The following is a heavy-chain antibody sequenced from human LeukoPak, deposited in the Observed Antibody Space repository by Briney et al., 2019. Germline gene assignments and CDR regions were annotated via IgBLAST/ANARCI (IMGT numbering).Heavy chain of an antibody. D-gene: IGHD6-13*01. Sequence: ASVKVSCKVSGYTLTELSMHWVRQAPGKGLEWMGGFDPEDGETIYAQKFQGRVTMTEDTSTDTAYMELSSLRSEDTAVYYCATLFIAAAGTISYYYYMDVWGKGTTVTVSS. J-gene: IGHJ6*03. V-gene: IGHV1-24*01. CDR3: ATLFIAAAGTISYYYYMDV. CDR1: GYTLTELS. CDR2: FDPEDGET.